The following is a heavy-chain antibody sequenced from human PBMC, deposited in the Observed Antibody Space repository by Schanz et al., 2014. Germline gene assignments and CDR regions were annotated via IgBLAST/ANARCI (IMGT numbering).Heavy chain of an antibody. CDR2: ISSDGFNK. J-gene: IGHJ4*02. D-gene: IGHD3-10*01. V-gene: IGHV3-30*04. Sequence: VQVVESGGGLVQPGGSLRLSCAASRFTFSTYAMHWVRQAPGKGLGWLAVISSDGFNKFYADSVKGRFTISRDNSKNTLYLQMNSLRTEDTAVYYCARGDMVRGVFDYWGQGTLVTVSS. CDR1: RFTFSTYA. CDR3: ARGDMVRGVFDY.